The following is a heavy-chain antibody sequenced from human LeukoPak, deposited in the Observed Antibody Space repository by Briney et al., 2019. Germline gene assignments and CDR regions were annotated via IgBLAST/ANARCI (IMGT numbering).Heavy chain of an antibody. CDR1: GFTFSSYW. V-gene: IGHV3-74*01. J-gene: IGHJ3*02. CDR2: INSDGGST. CDR3: ASRLGATAFDI. Sequence: GGSLRLSCAASGFTFSSYWMHWVRQAPGKGRLWGSRINSDGGSTSYADPVKGRFTISRDTAKNTLYLQRNSLRAEDTAVYYCASRLGATAFDIWGQGTMVTVSS. D-gene: IGHD1-26*01.